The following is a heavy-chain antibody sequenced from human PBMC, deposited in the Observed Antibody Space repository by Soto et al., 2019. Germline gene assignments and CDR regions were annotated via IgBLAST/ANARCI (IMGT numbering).Heavy chain of an antibody. V-gene: IGHV1-18*01. CDR1: GYAFPHYV. J-gene: IGHJ4*02. CDR3: ARSGEHPLDY. D-gene: IGHD1-26*01. CDR2: STHTGNT. Sequence: XSVKVSCKTSGYAFPHYVINWVRQAPGHGLEWMGFSTHTGNTNYSQNFQGRVVLTTDTSTSTAYMEVTSLTSDDTAVYYCARSGEHPLDYWGQGTPVTVSS.